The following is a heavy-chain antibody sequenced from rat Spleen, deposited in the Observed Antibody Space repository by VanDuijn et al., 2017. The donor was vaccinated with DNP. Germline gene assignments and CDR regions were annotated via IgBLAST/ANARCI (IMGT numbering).Heavy chain of an antibody. CDR3: ARQRVMYTTATGFAY. Sequence: EVQLVESGGGLVQPGRSLKLSCAASGFTFSDYNMAWVRQAPKKGLEWVATIIYDGNRTYCRDSVKGRFTISRDNAKNTLYLQMDSLMSEDTATYYCARQRVMYTTATGFAYWGQGTLVTVSS. D-gene: IGHD1-6*01. J-gene: IGHJ3*01. CDR2: IIYDGNRT. V-gene: IGHV5S10*01. CDR1: GFTFSDYN.